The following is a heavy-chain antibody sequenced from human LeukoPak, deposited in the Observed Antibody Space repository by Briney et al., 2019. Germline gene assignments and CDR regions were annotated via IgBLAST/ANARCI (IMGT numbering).Heavy chain of an antibody. J-gene: IGHJ4*02. V-gene: IGHV1-24*01. CDR3: ATGGPWDLLKY. CDR1: GDTLTELS. CDR2: FDPEHGEM. D-gene: IGHD3-9*01. Sequence: ASVKVSCKVSGDTLTELSTHWVRQAPGKGLEWMGGFDPEHGEMVYAQKLQGRVTMTEDRSTDTAYMELSSLRSEDTAVYYCATGGPWDLLKYWGQGTLVTVSS.